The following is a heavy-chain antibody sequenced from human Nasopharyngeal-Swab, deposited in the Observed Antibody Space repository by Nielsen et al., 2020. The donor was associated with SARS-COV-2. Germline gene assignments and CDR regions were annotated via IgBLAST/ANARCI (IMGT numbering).Heavy chain of an antibody. V-gene: IGHV3-11*04. CDR2: ISSSGSTI. J-gene: IGHJ6*02. D-gene: IGHD2-15*01. CDR1: GFTFSDYY. CDR3: ARERTDCSGGSCYSYGMDV. Sequence: GGSLRLSCAASGFTFSDYYMSWIRQVPGKGLEWVSYISSSGSTIYYADSVKGRFTISRDNAKNSLYLQMNSLRAEDTAVYYCARERTDCSGGSCYSYGMDVWGQGTTVTVSS.